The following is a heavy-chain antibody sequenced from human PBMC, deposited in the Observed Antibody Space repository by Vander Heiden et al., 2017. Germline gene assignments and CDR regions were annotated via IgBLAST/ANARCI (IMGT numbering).Heavy chain of an antibody. CDR1: GLTFSGYA. Sequence: VQLLESGGGLVTPGGSLRLSCAAAGLTFSGYARSWVRQAPGKGLDWVSAISGSGGSTFYADSVKGRFTISRDNSKNTLYLQRNSLRAGDTAVYYCAKRLVGTNGAYCFDYWGQGTLVTVSS. CDR3: AKRLVGTNGAYCFDY. J-gene: IGHJ4*02. CDR2: ISGSGGST. V-gene: IGHV3-23*01. D-gene: IGHD1-26*01.